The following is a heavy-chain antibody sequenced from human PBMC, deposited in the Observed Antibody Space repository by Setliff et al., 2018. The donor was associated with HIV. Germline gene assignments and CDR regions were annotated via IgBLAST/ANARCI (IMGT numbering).Heavy chain of an antibody. CDR1: GGSIRTGAYY. J-gene: IGHJ4*02. Sequence: SETLSLTCTVSGGSIRTGAYYWGWIRQPPGKGLEWIGSIYYDGRTFYKPSLRSRVTLSLDTSKNHIPLHLSSVTAADTAVYYCVSTGYSSGWSFDYWGQGTLVTVSS. CDR2: IYYDGRT. V-gene: IGHV4-39*06. D-gene: IGHD6-19*01. CDR3: VSTGYSSGWSFDY.